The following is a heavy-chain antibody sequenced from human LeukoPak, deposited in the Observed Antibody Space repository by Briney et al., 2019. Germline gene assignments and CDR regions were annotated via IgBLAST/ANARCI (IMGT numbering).Heavy chain of an antibody. CDR3: ARGGGYYGSGSLHYYYYGMDV. D-gene: IGHD3-10*01. CDR1: GFTFSSYE. V-gene: IGHV3-48*03. Sequence: GGSLRLSCAASGFTFSSYEMNWVCQAPGKGLEWVSYISSSGNTIYYADSVKGRFTISRDNAKNSLYLQMNSLRAEDTAVYYCARGGGYYGSGSLHYYYYGMDVWGQGTTVTVSS. CDR2: ISSSGNTI. J-gene: IGHJ6*02.